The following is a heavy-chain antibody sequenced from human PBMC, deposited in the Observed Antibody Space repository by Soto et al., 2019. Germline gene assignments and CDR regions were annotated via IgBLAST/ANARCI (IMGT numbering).Heavy chain of an antibody. J-gene: IGHJ4*02. CDR3: ANVQQLSRAAVDY. V-gene: IGHV3-30*18. D-gene: IGHD6-13*01. Sequence: GGCLRLSCAASGFTFSSYGMHWVRQAPGKGLEWVAVISYDGSNKYYADSVKGRFTISRDNSKNTLYLQMNSLRAEDTAVYYCANVQQLSRAAVDYWGQGTLVTVSS. CDR2: ISYDGSNK. CDR1: GFTFSSYG.